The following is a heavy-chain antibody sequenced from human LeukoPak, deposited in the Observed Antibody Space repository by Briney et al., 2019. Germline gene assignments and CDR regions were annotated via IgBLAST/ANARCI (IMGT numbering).Heavy chain of an antibody. J-gene: IGHJ4*02. CDR1: GDSISSGAYS. CDR3: ARGSRAVRYFDF. CDR2: LYQSGST. V-gene: IGHV4-30-2*01. Sequence: SETLSLTCAVSGDSISSGAYSWSWIRQPPGKGLEWIGYLYQSGSTDHNPSLKSRVTISGDRSKNQFSLKLTSVTAADTAVYYCARGSRAVRYFDFWGQGTLVTVSS. D-gene: IGHD3-10*01.